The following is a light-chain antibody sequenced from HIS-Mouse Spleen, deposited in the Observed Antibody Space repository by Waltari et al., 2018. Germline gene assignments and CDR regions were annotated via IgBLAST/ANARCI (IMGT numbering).Light chain of an antibody. J-gene: IGKJ3*01. CDR2: AAS. V-gene: IGKV1-8*01. Sequence: AIRMTQSPSPLSASTGDRVTITCRASQGISSYLAWYQQKPGKAPKLLIYAASTLQSGVPSRFSGSGSGTDFTLTISCLQSEDFATYYCQQYYSYLFTFGPGTKVDIK. CDR3: QQYYSYLFT. CDR1: QGISSY.